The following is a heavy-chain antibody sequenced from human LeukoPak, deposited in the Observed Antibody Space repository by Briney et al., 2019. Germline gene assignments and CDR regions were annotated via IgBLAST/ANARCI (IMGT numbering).Heavy chain of an antibody. CDR2: IRSKAYGGTT. CDR3: TRDLIDYYDSSGYSRDY. D-gene: IGHD3-22*01. Sequence: GGSLRLSCTASGFTFGDYAMSWVRQAPGKGLEWVGFIRSKAYGGTTEYAASVKGRFTISRDDSKSIAYLQMNSLKTEDTAVYYCTRDLIDYYDSSGYSRDYWGQGTLVTVPS. V-gene: IGHV3-49*04. CDR1: GFTFGDYA. J-gene: IGHJ4*02.